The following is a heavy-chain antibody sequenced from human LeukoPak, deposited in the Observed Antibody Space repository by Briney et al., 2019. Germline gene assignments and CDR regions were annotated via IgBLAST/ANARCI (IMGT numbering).Heavy chain of an antibody. J-gene: IGHJ6*02. Sequence: ASVKVSCKASGYTFTSYDINWVRQATGQGLEWMGWMNPNSGNTGYAQKFQGRVTITRNTSISTAYMELSSLRSEDTAVYYCARVRIAAAEGDYYYGMDVWGQGTTVTVSS. CDR1: GYTFTSYD. D-gene: IGHD6-13*01. V-gene: IGHV1-8*01. CDR3: ARVRIAAAEGDYYYGMDV. CDR2: MNPNSGNT.